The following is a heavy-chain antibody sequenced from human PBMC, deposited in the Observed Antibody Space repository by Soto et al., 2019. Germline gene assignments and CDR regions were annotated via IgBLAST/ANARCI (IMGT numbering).Heavy chain of an antibody. V-gene: IGHV4-59*01. CDR2: IYYSGST. CDR3: ARFGITGNNYGMDV. D-gene: IGHD1-20*01. J-gene: IGHJ6*02. CDR1: GGSISSYY. Sequence: SETLSLTCTVSGGSISSYYWSWIRQPPGKGLEWIGYIYYSGSTNYNPSLKSRVTISVDTSKNQFSLKLSSVTAADTAVYYCARFGITGNNYGMDVWGQGITVTVSS.